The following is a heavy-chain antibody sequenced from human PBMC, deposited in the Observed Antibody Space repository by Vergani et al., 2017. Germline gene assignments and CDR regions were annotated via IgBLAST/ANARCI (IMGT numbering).Heavy chain of an antibody. V-gene: IGHV3-30*03. D-gene: IGHD3-10*01. J-gene: IGHJ6*03. Sequence: QVQLAESGGGRVQPGRSLRLSCAASGFSFSSHAIHWVRQAPGKGLEWVAVISNEGSKKYYADSVEGRFTISRDNSKNTLDLQLNSLRTQDTAVYYCARAGSVTSGSLQYNFYMDVWGKGTTVTVS. CDR3: ARAGSVTSGSLQYNFYMDV. CDR1: GFSFSSHA. CDR2: ISNEGSKK.